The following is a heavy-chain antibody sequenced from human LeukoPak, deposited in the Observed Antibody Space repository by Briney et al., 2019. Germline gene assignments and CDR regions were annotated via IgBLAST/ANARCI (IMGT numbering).Heavy chain of an antibody. CDR3: ARVGKWLWDYYYYYYMDV. CDR2: INSDGSST. CDR1: GFTFSSYW. V-gene: IGHV3-74*01. D-gene: IGHD3-22*01. Sequence: GGSLRLSCAASGFTFSSYWMHWVRQAPGKRLVWVSRINSDGSSTSYADSVKGRFTISRDNAKNTLYLQMNSLRAEDTAVYYCARVGKWLWDYYYYYYMDVWGKGTTVTVS. J-gene: IGHJ6*03.